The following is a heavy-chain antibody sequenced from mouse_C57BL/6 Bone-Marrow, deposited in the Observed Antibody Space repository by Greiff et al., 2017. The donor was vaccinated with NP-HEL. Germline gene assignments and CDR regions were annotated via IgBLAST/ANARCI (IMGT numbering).Heavy chain of an antibody. CDR2: IDPENGDT. D-gene: IGHD2-2*01. V-gene: IGHV14-4*01. Sequence: VQLQQSGAELVRPGASVKLSCTASGFNIKDDYMHWVKQRPEQGLEWIGWIDPENGDTEYASQFQGKATITADTSSNTAYLQLSSLTSEDTAVYYCTTTTMVTPFAYWGQGTLVTVSA. J-gene: IGHJ3*01. CDR3: TTTTMVTPFAY. CDR1: GFNIKDDY.